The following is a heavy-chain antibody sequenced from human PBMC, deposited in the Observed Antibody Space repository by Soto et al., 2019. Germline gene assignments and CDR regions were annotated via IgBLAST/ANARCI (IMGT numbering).Heavy chain of an antibody. J-gene: IGHJ6*03. CDR1: GGSFSGYY. CDR2: INHSGST. V-gene: IGHV4-34*01. Sequence: SETLSLTCAVYGGSFSGYYWSWIRQPPGKGLEWIGEINHSGSTNYNPSLKSRVTISVDTSKNQFSLKLSSVTAADTAVYYCARGGGYCSGCSCYSSYYYYYMDVWGKGTPVTVSS. CDR3: ARGGGYCSGCSCYSSYYYYYMDV. D-gene: IGHD2-15*01.